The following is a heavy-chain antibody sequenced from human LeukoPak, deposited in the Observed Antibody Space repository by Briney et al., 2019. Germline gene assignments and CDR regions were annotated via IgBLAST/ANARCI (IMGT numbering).Heavy chain of an antibody. J-gene: IGHJ5*02. Sequence: SETLSLTCTVSGGSLSSYYWSWIRQPAGKGLEWIGRIYTSGSTNYNPSLKSRVTISVDKSKNQFSLKMSSVTAADTDVYYCARGATMVRGVRDWFDPWGQGTLVTVSS. V-gene: IGHV4-4*07. D-gene: IGHD3-10*01. CDR3: ARGATMVRGVRDWFDP. CDR1: GGSLSSYY. CDR2: IYTSGST.